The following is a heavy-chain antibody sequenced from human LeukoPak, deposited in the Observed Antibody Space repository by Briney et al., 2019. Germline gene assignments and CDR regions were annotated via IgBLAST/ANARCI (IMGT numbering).Heavy chain of an antibody. CDR2: IYPGDYDT. V-gene: IGHV5-51*01. D-gene: IGHD2-2*01. J-gene: IGHJ6*03. CDR3: ARQYCSSTSCYHYYYYYMDV. CDR1: GYSFTNYW. Sequence: GESLKISCKGSGYSFTNYWIGWVRQMTGKGLEWMGIIYPGDYDTRYSPSFQGQVTISADKSISTAYLQWSSLKASDTAMYYCARQYCSSTSCYHYYYYYMDVWGKGTTVTVSS.